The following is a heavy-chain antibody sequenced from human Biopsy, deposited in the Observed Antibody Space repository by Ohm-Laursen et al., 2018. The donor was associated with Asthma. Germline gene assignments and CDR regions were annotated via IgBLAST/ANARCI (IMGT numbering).Heavy chain of an antibody. D-gene: IGHD6-19*01. Sequence: SVKVSCKAPGGTFSNFAISWVRQAPGQGVEWLGGIMTVFGATNYAQKFQGRVTITADESTSTAYMEVTSLRSEDTAIYYCARCQVGYSSGWSLLLKKIYYSGMDVWGQGTAVTVSS. CDR1: GGTFSNFA. CDR2: IMTVFGAT. V-gene: IGHV1-69*13. J-gene: IGHJ6*02. CDR3: ARCQVGYSSGWSLLLKKIYYSGMDV.